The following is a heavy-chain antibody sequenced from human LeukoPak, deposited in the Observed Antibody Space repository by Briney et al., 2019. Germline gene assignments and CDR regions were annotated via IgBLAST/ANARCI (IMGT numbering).Heavy chain of an antibody. CDR3: ARNYGSGTYYNWHFDS. CDR1: GFTFSSYA. J-gene: IGHJ4*02. Sequence: GGSQRLSCAASGFTFSSYAMHWVRQAPGKGLEWVAVISYDGSNKYYADSVKGRFAISRDSAKNSLYLQMNSLRAEDTAVYYCARNYGSGTYYNWHFDSRGQGTLVTVSS. V-gene: IGHV3-30*09. CDR2: ISYDGSNK. D-gene: IGHD3-10*01.